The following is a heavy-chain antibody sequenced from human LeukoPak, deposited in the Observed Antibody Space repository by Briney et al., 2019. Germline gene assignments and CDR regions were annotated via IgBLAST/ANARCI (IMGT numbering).Heavy chain of an antibody. D-gene: IGHD3-22*01. CDR1: GGSFSGYY. Sequence: SETLSLTCAVYGGSFSGYYWSWIRQPPGKGLEWIGEINHSGSTNYNPSLKSRVTISVDTSKNQFSLKLSSVTAADTAVYYCARSRGWYYYDSGGYFNYWGQGTLVTVSS. CDR2: INHSGST. J-gene: IGHJ4*02. V-gene: IGHV4-34*01. CDR3: ARSRGWYYYDSGGYFNY.